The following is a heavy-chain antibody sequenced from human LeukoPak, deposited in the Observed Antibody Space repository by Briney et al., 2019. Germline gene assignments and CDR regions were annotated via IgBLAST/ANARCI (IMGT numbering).Heavy chain of an antibody. J-gene: IGHJ4*02. CDR1: GFTFSSYA. Sequence: GGSLRLSCSASGFTFSSYAMHWVRQAPGKGLEFVSAISSNGGSTYYADSVKGRFTISRDNSKNTLYPQMSSLGAEDTAVYYCVGRYCSSTSCPYYFDYWGQGTLVTVSS. CDR3: VGRYCSSTSCPYYFDY. V-gene: IGHV3-64D*06. D-gene: IGHD2-2*01. CDR2: ISSNGGST.